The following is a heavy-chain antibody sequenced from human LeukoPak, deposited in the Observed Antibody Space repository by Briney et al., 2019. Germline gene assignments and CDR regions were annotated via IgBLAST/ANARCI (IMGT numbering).Heavy chain of an antibody. D-gene: IGHD6-13*01. V-gene: IGHV6-1*01. CDR2: TYYRSKWYN. J-gene: IGHJ4*02. CDR1: GDSVSSNSAA. CDR3: ARVEGIAAAGPFDY. Sequence: SQTLSLTCGISGDSVSSNSAAWNWIRQSLSRGLEWLGRTYYRSKWYNDYAVSVKSRITINPDTSKNQFSLQLNSVTPEDTAVYYCARVEGIAAAGPFDYWGQGTLVTVSS.